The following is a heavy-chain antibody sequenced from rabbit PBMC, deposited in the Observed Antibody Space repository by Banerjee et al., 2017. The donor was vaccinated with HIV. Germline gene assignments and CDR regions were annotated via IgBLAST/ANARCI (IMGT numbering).Heavy chain of an antibody. Sequence: QSLEESGGGLVKPGGTLTLTCTASGVDVSGYYYMCWVRQAPGKGLELVACIDAGYRGTTYYASWAKGRFTISKTSSTTVTLQMTSLTAADTATYFCARNDGVAGYGYATFNLWGQGTLVTVS. CDR3: ARNDGVAGYGYATFNL. D-gene: IGHD6-1*01. J-gene: IGHJ4*01. V-gene: IGHV1S40*01. CDR1: GVDVSGYYY. CDR2: IDAGYRGTT.